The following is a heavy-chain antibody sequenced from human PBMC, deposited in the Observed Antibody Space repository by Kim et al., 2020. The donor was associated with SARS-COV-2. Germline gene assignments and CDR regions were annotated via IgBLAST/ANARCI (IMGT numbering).Heavy chain of an antibody. J-gene: IGHJ2*01. D-gene: IGHD2-21*02. CDR2: ISSSSSTI. CDR3: ARDGFYCGGDCYFWYFDL. Sequence: GGSLRLSCAASGFTFSSYSMNWVRQAPGKGLEWVSYISSSSSTIYYADSVKGRFTISRDNAKNSLYLQMNSLRDEDTAVYYCARDGFYCGGDCYFWYFDLWGGGSLVTVSS. V-gene: IGHV3-48*02. CDR1: GFTFSSYS.